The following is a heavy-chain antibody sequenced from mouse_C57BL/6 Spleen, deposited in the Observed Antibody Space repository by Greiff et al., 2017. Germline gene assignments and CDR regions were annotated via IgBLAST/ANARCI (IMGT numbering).Heavy chain of an antibody. CDR3: ARLDDAYGGFAY. D-gene: IGHD1-1*01. J-gene: IGHJ3*01. CDR2: ISDGGSYT. V-gene: IGHV5-4*03. CDR1: GFTFSSYA. Sequence: EVMLVESGGGLVKPGGSLKLSCAASGFTFSSYAMSWVRQTPEKRLEWVATISDGGSYTYYPDNVKGRFTISRDNAKNNLYLQMSHLKSEDTAMYYCARLDDAYGGFAYWGQGTLVTVSA.